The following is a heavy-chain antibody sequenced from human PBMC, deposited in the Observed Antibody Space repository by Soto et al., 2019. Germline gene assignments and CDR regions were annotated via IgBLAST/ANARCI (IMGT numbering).Heavy chain of an antibody. J-gene: IGHJ6*02. V-gene: IGHV3-30-3*01. CDR2: ISYDGSNK. Sequence: QVQLVESGGGVVQPGRSLRLFCAASGFTFSSYAMHWVRQAPGKGLEWVAVISYDGSNKYYADSVKGRFTISRDNSKNTLYLQMNSLRAEDTAVYYCARVGGQIGTTYYYYYYGMDVWGQGTTVTVSS. CDR1: GFTFSSYA. D-gene: IGHD1-1*01. CDR3: ARVGGQIGTTYYYYYYGMDV.